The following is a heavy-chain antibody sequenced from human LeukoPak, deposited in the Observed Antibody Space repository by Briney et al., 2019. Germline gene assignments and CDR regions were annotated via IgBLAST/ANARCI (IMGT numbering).Heavy chain of an antibody. CDR3: ARADTYYYDSSGYYYGGDY. V-gene: IGHV3-30*04. CDR1: GFTFSSYA. CDR2: ISYDGSNK. J-gene: IGHJ4*02. Sequence: GGSLRLSCAASGFTFSSYAMNWVRQAPGKGLKWVAVISYDGSNKYYADSVKGRFTISRDNSKNTLYLQMNSLRAEDTAVYYCARADTYYYDSSGYYYGGDYWGQGTLVTVSS. D-gene: IGHD3-22*01.